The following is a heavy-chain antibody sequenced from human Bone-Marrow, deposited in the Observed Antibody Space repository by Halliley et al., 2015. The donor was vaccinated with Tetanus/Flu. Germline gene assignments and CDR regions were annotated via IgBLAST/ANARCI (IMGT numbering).Heavy chain of an antibody. Sequence: CAASGFTFSNHGMHWVRQAPGKGLEWVAVVWYDGSNKFYGDSVKGRFTVSRDNSKNTLYLQMNSLRVEDTAVYYCARAGGGTVATTFFDYWGQGTLVTVSS. CDR2: VWYDGSNK. CDR3: ARAGGGTVATTFFDY. D-gene: IGHD5-12*01. CDR1: GFTFSNHG. V-gene: IGHV3-33*01. J-gene: IGHJ4*02.